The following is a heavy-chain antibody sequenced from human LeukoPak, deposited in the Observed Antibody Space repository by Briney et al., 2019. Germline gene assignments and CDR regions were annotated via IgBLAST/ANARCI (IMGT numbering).Heavy chain of an antibody. V-gene: IGHV3-15*01. CDR3: TTGIDRGVVYDY. J-gene: IGHJ4*02. Sequence: GGSLRLSCAASGITFSKVWMSWVRQAPGKGLEWVGRIKRKTDGGTTDYTAPVKGRFTISRDDSKNTLYLQMNSLKTEDTAVYYCTTGIDRGVVYDYWGQGTLVTVSS. D-gene: IGHD3-10*01. CDR2: IKRKTDGGTT. CDR1: GITFSKVW.